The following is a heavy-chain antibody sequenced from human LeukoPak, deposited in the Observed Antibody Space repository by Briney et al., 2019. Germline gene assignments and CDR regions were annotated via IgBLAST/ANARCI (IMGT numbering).Heavy chain of an antibody. Sequence: KPSETLSLTCAVHGASFSGYSWSWVRQTPGKGLEWIGEVNRVGNTIYNPSLKSRVTISIDTSTTLFYLRLTSVTVADTAVYFCARESVVSDYSWFDPWGQGTQVTVSS. CDR1: GASFSGYS. CDR3: ARESVVSDYSWFDP. V-gene: IGHV4-34*01. CDR2: VNRVGNT. J-gene: IGHJ5*02. D-gene: IGHD5/OR15-5a*01.